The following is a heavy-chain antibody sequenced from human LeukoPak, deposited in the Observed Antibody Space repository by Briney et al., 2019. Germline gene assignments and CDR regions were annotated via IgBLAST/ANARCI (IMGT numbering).Heavy chain of an antibody. V-gene: IGHV3-33*01. J-gene: IGHJ6*02. D-gene: IGHD1/OR15-1a*01. CDR2: XXXXXXNK. Sequence: GGSLRLSCATSGFTFSRXXXXXVRQXPGKGLEXXXXXXXXXXNKYYADSVKGRFTISRDNSKNTLYLQMNSLRVEDTAVYYCARKLLTSVAQERRYYYYGMDVWGQGTTVTVSS. CDR1: GFTFSRXX. CDR3: ARKLLTSVAQERRYYYYGMDV.